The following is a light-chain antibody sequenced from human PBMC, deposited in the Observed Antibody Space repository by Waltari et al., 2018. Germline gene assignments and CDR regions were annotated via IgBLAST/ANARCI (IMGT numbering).Light chain of an antibody. J-gene: IGLJ2*01. CDR2: DDS. V-gene: IGLV3-21*02. Sequence: SYVLTQPPSVSVAPGQTARITRGGHNIGGATLHWYQQKPGQAPILVVYDDSDRPSGVPERFSGSKSGNTATLTISRVEAGDEAAYHCQVWDRTNKYFVFGGGTKMTVL. CDR3: QVWDRTNKYFV. CDR1: NIGGAT.